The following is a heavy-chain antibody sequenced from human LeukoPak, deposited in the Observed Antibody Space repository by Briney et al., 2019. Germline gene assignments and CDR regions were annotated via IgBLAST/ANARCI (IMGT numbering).Heavy chain of an antibody. V-gene: IGHV3-23*01. J-gene: IGHJ4*02. CDR1: GFTFSSYW. D-gene: IGHD3-22*01. CDR2: IRGSGGST. CDR3: ANWGYYYDSSGYYDSNY. Sequence: GGSLRLSCAASGFTFSSYWTSWVRQAPGKGLEWVSAIRGSGGSTYYADSVKGRFTISRDNSKNTLYLQMNSLRAEDTAVYYCANWGYYYDSSGYYDSNYWGQGTLVTVSS.